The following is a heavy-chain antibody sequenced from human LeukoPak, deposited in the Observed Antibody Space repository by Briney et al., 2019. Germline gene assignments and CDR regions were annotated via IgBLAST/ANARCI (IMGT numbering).Heavy chain of an antibody. D-gene: IGHD3-16*01. V-gene: IGHV3-7*01. CDR2: INPDGSGK. J-gene: IGHJ4*02. CDR3: ASWGAGGNS. CDR1: GFTLSTYW. Sequence: GGSLRPSCEASGFTLSTYWMNWVRQVPGKGLDWVANINPDGSGKRYVDSVKGRFTIARDNADNSLSLQMNSLRAGDTAVYYCASWGAGGNSWGQGTLVTVSS.